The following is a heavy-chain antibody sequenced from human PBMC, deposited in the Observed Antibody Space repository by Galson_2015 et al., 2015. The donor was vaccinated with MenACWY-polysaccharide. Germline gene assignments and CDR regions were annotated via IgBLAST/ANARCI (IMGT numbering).Heavy chain of an antibody. CDR2: ISSSGSTI. Sequence: SLRLSCAASGFTFSDYYMSWIRQAPGKGLEWVSYISSSGSTIYYADSVKGRFTISRDNAKNSLYLQMNSLRAEDTAVYYCARAGGAGYGDDPIDYYYYGMDVWGQGTTVTVSS. J-gene: IGHJ6*02. V-gene: IGHV3-11*01. CDR1: GFTFSDYY. CDR3: ARAGGAGYGDDPIDYYYYGMDV. D-gene: IGHD4-17*01.